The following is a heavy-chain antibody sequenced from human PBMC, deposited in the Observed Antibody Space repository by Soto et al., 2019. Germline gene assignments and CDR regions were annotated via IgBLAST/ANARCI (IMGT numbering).Heavy chain of an antibody. CDR2: IYYSGST. CDR1: GGSISSYY. CDR3: ARVGFCSSTSCYIVEAFDI. J-gene: IGHJ3*02. Sequence: SETLSLTCTVSGGSISSYYWSWIRQPPGKGLEWIGYIYYSGSTNYNPSLKSRVTISVDTSKNQFSLKLSSVTAADTAVYYCARVGFCSSTSCYIVEAFDIWGQGTMVTVSS. V-gene: IGHV4-59*01. D-gene: IGHD2-2*02.